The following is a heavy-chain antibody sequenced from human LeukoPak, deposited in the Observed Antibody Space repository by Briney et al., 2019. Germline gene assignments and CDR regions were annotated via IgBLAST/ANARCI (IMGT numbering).Heavy chain of an antibody. J-gene: IGHJ5*02. CDR2: IWNSGST. CDR1: GDSISSRTYY. V-gene: IGHV4-31*03. CDR3: ARDVSSMFPNWFDP. D-gene: IGHD6-6*01. Sequence: PSETLSLTCSVSGDSISSRTYYWIWIRQHPEKGLEWIGYIWNSGSTNYNPALKSRVTISVDTSKNQFSLKLTSVTAADTAIYYCARDVSSMFPNWFDPWGQGILVIVSS.